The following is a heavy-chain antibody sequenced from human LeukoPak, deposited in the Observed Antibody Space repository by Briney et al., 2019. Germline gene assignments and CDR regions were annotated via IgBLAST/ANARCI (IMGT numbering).Heavy chain of an antibody. Sequence: PSETLSLTCTVSGGSISSYYWSWIRQPPGKGLEWIGYIYYSGNTNYNPSLKSRVTISVDTSKNQFSLKLSSVTAADTAVYYCASLHGYGSGRPWGQGTLVTVSS. D-gene: IGHD3-10*01. CDR2: IYYSGNT. J-gene: IGHJ5*02. V-gene: IGHV4-59*08. CDR1: GGSISSYY. CDR3: ASLHGYGSGRP.